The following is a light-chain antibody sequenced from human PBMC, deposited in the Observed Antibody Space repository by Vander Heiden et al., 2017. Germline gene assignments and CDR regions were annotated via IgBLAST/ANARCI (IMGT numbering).Light chain of an antibody. J-gene: IGKJ2*01. V-gene: IGKV1-8*01. CDR1: QDIGSY. CDR2: ATS. Sequence: IRMTQSPSSFSASTGDRVTITCRASQDIGSYLGWFQQKPGKPPKLLIYATSTLQPGVPSRFSGSGSGTDFALTISCLQSDDFATYYCQQYHGYPYTFGQGTKLDIK. CDR3: QQYHGYPYT.